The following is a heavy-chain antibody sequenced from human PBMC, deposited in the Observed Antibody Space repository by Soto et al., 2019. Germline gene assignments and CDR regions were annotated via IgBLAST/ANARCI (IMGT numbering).Heavy chain of an antibody. J-gene: IGHJ4*02. Sequence: GGSLRLSCAASGFTVSSNYMSWVRQAPGKGLEWVSVIYSGGSTYYADSVKGRFTISRDNSKNTLYLQMNSLRAEDTAVYYCASLRYFDLYYFDYWGQGTLVTVSS. CDR1: GFTVSSNY. CDR2: IYSGGST. D-gene: IGHD3-9*01. CDR3: ASLRYFDLYYFDY. V-gene: IGHV3-66*01.